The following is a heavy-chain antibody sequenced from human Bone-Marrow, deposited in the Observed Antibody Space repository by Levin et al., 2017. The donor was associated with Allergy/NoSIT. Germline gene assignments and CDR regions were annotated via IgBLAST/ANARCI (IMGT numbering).Heavy chain of an antibody. CDR3: TRPSGRLYQGSGTYPDY. D-gene: IGHD3-10*01. J-gene: IGHJ4*02. CDR1: GSSFTTYW. V-gene: IGHV5-51*01. Sequence: GGSLRLSCRTSGSSFTTYWLGWVRQLPGKGLEWMGVIYPGDSDVRYSPSFQGQVTISADNSIDTTYLRWNSLKASDTAIYYCTRPSGRLYQGSGTYPDYWGQGTLVTVSS. CDR2: IYPGDSDV.